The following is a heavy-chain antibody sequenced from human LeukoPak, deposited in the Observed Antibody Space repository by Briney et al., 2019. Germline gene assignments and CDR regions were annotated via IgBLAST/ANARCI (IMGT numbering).Heavy chain of an antibody. V-gene: IGHV3-30*04. D-gene: IGHD3-22*01. CDR2: ISYDGSNK. CDR3: AKVGTYYYDRGAFDI. J-gene: IGHJ3*02. Sequence: GGSLRLSCAASGFTFSSYAMYWVRQAPGKGLEWVALISYDGSNKYYADSVKGRFTISRDNSKNTLYLQMNSLRAEDTAVYYCAKVGTYYYDRGAFDIWGQGTMVTVSS. CDR1: GFTFSSYA.